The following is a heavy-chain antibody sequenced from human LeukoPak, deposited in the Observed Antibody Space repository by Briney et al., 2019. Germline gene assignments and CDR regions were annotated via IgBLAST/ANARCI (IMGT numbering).Heavy chain of an antibody. CDR2: IIPIFGTA. CDR3: ARGLMLEAAANAFDI. V-gene: IGHV1-69*01. CDR1: GGTLSSYY. D-gene: IGHD2-15*01. Sequence: SVKVSCKASGGTLSSYYISWVRHAPGQGLEWMGGIIPIFGTANYAQKFQGRVTITADESTSTAYMELSSLRSEDTAVYYCARGLMLEAAANAFDIWGQGTMVTVSS. J-gene: IGHJ3*02.